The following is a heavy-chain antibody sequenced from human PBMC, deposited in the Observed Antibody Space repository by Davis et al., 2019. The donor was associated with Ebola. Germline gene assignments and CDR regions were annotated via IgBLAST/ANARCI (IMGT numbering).Heavy chain of an antibody. CDR1: GYSFTDDG. V-gene: IGHV1-18*01. J-gene: IGHJ6*02. D-gene: IGHD3-10*01. Sequence: APVKVSCKASGYSFTDDGISWVRQAPGQGLEWMGWISAYNGNTNYAQKLQGRVTMTTDTSTSTAYMELRSLRSDDTAVYYCARDVEVVGIAAGSYLYYYYGMDVWGQGTTVTVSS. CDR3: ARDVEVVGIAAGSYLYYYYGMDV. CDR2: ISAYNGNT.